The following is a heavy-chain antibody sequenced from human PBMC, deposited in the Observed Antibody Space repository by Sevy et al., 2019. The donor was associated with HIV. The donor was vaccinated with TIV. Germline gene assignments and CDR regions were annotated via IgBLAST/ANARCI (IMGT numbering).Heavy chain of an antibody. CDR1: GFTFSTYP. J-gene: IGHJ5*02. V-gene: IGHV3-30-3*01. Sequence: GGSLRLSCAGSGFTFSTYPMHWVRQSPGKGLEWVTVISYDGSSKYYADSVKGRFTISRDNSKNTVFLQMDSLRVDDTAVYYCARDSGDTPNYPPGATWGKGALVTASS. D-gene: IGHD1-26*01. CDR2: ISYDGSSK. CDR3: ARDSGDTPNYPPGAT.